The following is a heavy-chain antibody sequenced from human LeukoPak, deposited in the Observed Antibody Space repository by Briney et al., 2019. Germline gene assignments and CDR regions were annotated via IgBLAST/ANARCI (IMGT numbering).Heavy chain of an antibody. J-gene: IGHJ2*01. CDR2: IYYIGNT. Sequence: PSQTLSLTCTVSGGSISSGDYYWSWIRQPPGKGLEWIGYIYYIGNTFYNPSLKSRVTISVDTSKNQFSLKLSSVTAADTAVYYCASAYCGGDCTPYWYFDLWGRGTLVTVSS. V-gene: IGHV4-30-4*01. D-gene: IGHD2-21*02. CDR1: GGSISSGDYY. CDR3: ASAYCGGDCTPYWYFDL.